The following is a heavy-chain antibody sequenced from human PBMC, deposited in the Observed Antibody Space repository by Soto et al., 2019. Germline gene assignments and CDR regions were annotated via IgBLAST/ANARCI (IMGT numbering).Heavy chain of an antibody. D-gene: IGHD2-8*01. CDR2: IHHYGST. CDR1: GGCISSSNR. V-gene: IGHV4-4*02. J-gene: IGHJ4*02. CDR3: ARTPLSCTTSRSHDVFFDF. Sequence: SETLCLPCAVSGGCISSSNRWSWVHQTPGKGLGSIVEIHHYGSTTSPPSLKSRVTMSLDKSKSPFSLRLTSVTAADTAVYYCARTPLSCTTSRSHDVFFDFWGRGTLVTVSS.